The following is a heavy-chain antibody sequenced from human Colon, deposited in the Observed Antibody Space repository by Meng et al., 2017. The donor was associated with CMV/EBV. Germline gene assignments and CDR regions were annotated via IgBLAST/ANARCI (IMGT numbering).Heavy chain of an antibody. Sequence: GGSLRLSCTTSGFTFSGRWMTWVRQAPGKGLEGVANIKPDASEKYYVDSVKGRFTISRDNAKNSLYLQMNSLRGEDTAVYYCARDLYMTTVPNWGQGTLVTVSS. D-gene: IGHD4-17*01. CDR1: GFTFSGRW. CDR2: IKPDASEK. J-gene: IGHJ4*02. V-gene: IGHV3-7*01. CDR3: ARDLYMTTVPN.